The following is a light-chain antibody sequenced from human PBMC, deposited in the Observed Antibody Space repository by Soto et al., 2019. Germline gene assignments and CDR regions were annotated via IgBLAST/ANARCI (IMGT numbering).Light chain of an antibody. CDR3: QTWGTGIRI. J-gene: IGLJ2*01. CDR2: LNSDGSH. Sequence: QPVLTQSPSASASPGASVKLTCTLSRGHSSYAIAWYQQQADKGPRYLMKLNSDGSHSKGDGIPDRFSCSSSGAERYLTISSLQSEDEADYYCQTWGTGIRIFGGGTKLTVL. V-gene: IGLV4-69*01. CDR1: RGHSSYA.